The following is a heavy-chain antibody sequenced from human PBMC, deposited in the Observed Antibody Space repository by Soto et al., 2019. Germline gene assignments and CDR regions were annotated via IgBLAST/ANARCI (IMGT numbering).Heavy chain of an antibody. CDR1: GFTFSSYA. J-gene: IGHJ4*02. V-gene: IGHV3-23*01. Sequence: EVPLLESGGGLVQPGRSLRLSCAASGFTFSSYALHWVRQAPGKGLEWASAMSGTGGSTYYADSVKGRFTISRDNSKNTLYLQMNSLRVEDTAVFYCAKAGFSSGWSPSYFDYWGQGTLVTVSS. CDR3: AKAGFSSGWSPSYFDY. CDR2: MSGTGGST. D-gene: IGHD6-19*01.